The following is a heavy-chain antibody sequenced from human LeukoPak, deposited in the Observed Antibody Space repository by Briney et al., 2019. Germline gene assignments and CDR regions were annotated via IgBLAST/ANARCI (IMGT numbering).Heavy chain of an antibody. D-gene: IGHD1-26*01. CDR3: AKARGDY. V-gene: IGHV3-21*04. CDR1: GSTFSSYS. J-gene: IGHJ4*02. CDR2: ISSSSDHI. Sequence: PGGSLRLSCAASGSTFSSYSMNWVRQAPGKGLEWVSSISSSSDHIAHADSVKGRFTISRDNAKNTLYLQMNSLRAEDTAVYYCAKARGDYWGQGTLVTVSS.